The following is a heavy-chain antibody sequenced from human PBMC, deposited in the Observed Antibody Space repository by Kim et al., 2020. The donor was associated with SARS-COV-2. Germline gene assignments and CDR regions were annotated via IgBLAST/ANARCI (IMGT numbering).Heavy chain of an antibody. J-gene: IGHJ6*02. D-gene: IGHD3-10*01. CDR3: ARGRGGSNSDMDV. V-gene: IGHV3-33*01. Sequence: YAETVKGRFTNSRDNSKNTVYLDMNSLRTEDTAVYYCARGRGGSNSDMDVWGQGTTVTVSS.